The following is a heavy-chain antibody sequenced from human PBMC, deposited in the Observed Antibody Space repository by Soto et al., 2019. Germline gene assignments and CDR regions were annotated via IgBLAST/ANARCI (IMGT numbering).Heavy chain of an antibody. CDR2: IYYSGST. CDR3: ARDSLYCSGGSCYSNWFDP. CDR1: GGSISSGGYY. Sequence: ASETLSLPWTVSGGSISSGGYYWSWIRQHPGKGLEWIGYIYYSGSTYYNPSLKSRVTISVDTSKNQFSLKLSSVTAADTAVYYCARDSLYCSGGSCYSNWFDPWRQGTLVTVSS. J-gene: IGHJ5*02. D-gene: IGHD2-15*01. V-gene: IGHV4-31*02.